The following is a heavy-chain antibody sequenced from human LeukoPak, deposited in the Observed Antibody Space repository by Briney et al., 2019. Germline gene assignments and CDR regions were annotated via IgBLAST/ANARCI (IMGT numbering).Heavy chain of an antibody. D-gene: IGHD2-2*01. V-gene: IGHV4-59*08. Sequence: SETLSLTCTVSGGSISSYYWSWIRQPPGKGLEWIGYIYYSGSTNYNPSLKSRVTISVDTSKNQFSLKLSSVTAAGTAVYYCARHGGDIVVVPAANYFDYWGQGTLVTVSS. CDR1: GGSISSYY. CDR2: IYYSGST. CDR3: ARHGGDIVVVPAANYFDY. J-gene: IGHJ4*02.